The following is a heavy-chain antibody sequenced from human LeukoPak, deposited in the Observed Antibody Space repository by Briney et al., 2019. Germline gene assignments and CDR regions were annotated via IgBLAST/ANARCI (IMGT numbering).Heavy chain of an antibody. CDR1: GFTFTSYD. Sequence: PGGSLRLSCAASGFTFTSYDMHWVRQAPGKGLEWVALIWYDGSNTYYTDSVRGRFTISRDNSKNTLYLQMNSLRAEDTAVYSCARDAGSGRGTFDIWGQGTMVTVSS. V-gene: IGHV3-30*02. D-gene: IGHD2-15*01. J-gene: IGHJ3*02. CDR3: ARDAGSGRGTFDI. CDR2: IWYDGSNT.